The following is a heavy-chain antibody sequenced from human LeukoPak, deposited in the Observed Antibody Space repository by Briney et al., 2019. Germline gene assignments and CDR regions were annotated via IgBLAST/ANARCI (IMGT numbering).Heavy chain of an antibody. J-gene: IGHJ6*02. D-gene: IGHD3-3*01. CDR2: IYYSGST. CDR1: GGXISSYY. CDR3: ARHSMYYDFWSGYWHGMDV. V-gene: IGHV4-59*08. Sequence: SETLSLTCTVSGGXISSYYCSWIRQPPGKGLEWIGYIYYSGSTNYNPSLKSRVTISVDTSKNQFSLKLSSVTAADTAVYYCARHSMYYDFWSGYWHGMDVWGQGTTVTVSS.